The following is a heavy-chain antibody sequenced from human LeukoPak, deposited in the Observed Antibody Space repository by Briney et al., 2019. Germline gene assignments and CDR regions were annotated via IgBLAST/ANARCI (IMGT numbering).Heavy chain of an antibody. CDR3: ARAGAYCGGACYQYYFDY. CDR2: IIPIFGIA. D-gene: IGHD2-21*02. V-gene: IGHV1-69*04. CDR1: GGTFSSYA. Sequence: ASVKVSCKASGGTFSSYAISWVRQAPGQGLEWMGRIIPIFGIANYAQKFQGRVTITADKSTSTAYMELSSLRSEDTAVYYCARAGAYCGGACYQYYFDYWGQGTLVTVSS. J-gene: IGHJ4*02.